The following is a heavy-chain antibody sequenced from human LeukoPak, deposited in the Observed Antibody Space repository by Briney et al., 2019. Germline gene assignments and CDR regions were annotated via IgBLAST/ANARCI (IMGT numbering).Heavy chain of an antibody. J-gene: IGHJ6*02. CDR2: IHYSGRP. CDR1: GGSIGGHY. CDR3: ARFGVDYDMDV. Sequence: PGSGPTLVKPSETLPLTCTVSGGSIGGHYWTWIRQPPGKGLEWIGQIHYSGRPDYNPSLKSRVTISVDTSKNQLSLKVTSVTGADTAVYYCARFGVDYDMDVWGQGTTVTVSS. V-gene: IGHV4-59*11. D-gene: IGHD3-16*01.